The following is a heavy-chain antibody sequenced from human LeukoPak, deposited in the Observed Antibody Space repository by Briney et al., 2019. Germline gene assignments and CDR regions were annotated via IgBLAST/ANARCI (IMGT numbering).Heavy chain of an antibody. CDR2: IYYTGST. CDR1: GGSISSSSYY. Sequence: SETLSLTCAVSGGSISSSSYYWGWIRQPPGKGLEWIGYIYYTGSTNYNPSLEGRVTISADTSKNQFSLKLSSATAADTAVYYCARSGTYFYYYMDVWGKGTTVTVSS. D-gene: IGHD3-3*01. V-gene: IGHV4-61*05. J-gene: IGHJ6*03. CDR3: ARSGTYFYYYMDV.